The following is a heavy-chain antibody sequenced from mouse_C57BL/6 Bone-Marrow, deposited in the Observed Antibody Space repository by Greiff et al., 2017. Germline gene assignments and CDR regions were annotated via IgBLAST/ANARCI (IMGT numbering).Heavy chain of an antibody. D-gene: IGHD2-3*01. J-gene: IGHJ4*01. Sequence: QVQLQQSGPEVVRPGVSVKISCKGSGYTFADFAMHWVKQSHAKSLEWIGVIRTYNGNTNYNQKFKVKATMTVDKSSNTAEMELARLTSEDSAIYYCAREAGYYYYAMDYCGQGTSVTVSS. V-gene: IGHV1-67*01. CDR3: AREAGYYYYAMDY. CDR1: GYTFADFA. CDR2: IRTYNGNT.